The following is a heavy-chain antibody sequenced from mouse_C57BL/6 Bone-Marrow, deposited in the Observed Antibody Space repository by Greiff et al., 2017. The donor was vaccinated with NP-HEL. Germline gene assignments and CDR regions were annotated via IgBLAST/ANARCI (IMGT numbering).Heavy chain of an antibody. CDR3: ARSSPLWCAY. Sequence: QVQLQQSGPELVRPGASVKISCKASGYAFSSSWMNWVKQRPGKGLEWIGRIYPGDGDTNYNGKFKGKATLTADKSSSTAYMQLSSLTSEDSAVYFCARSSPLWCAYWGQGTLVTVSA. D-gene: IGHD6-1*01. J-gene: IGHJ3*01. CDR1: GYAFSSSW. V-gene: IGHV1-82*01. CDR2: IYPGDGDT.